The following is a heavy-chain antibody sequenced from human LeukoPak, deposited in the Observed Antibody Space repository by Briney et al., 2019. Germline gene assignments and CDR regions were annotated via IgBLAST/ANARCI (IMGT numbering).Heavy chain of an antibody. J-gene: IGHJ4*02. V-gene: IGHV4-31*03. CDR3: ARGGYCSGGSCPTGPIDY. D-gene: IGHD2-15*01. CDR1: GGSISSGGYY. Sequence: SQTLSLTCTVSGGSISSGGYYWSWIRQHPGKGLEWIGYIYYSGSTNYNPSLKSRVTISVDTSKNQFSLKLSSVTAADTAVYYCARGGYCSGGSCPTGPIDYWGQGTLVTVSS. CDR2: IYYSGST.